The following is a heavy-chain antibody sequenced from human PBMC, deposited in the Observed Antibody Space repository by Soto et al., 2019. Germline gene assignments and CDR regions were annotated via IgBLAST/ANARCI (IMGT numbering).Heavy chain of an antibody. CDR1: GFTFSSYG. D-gene: IGHD3-3*01. V-gene: IGHV3-30*18. J-gene: IGHJ6*03. Sequence: PGGSLRLSCAASGFTFSSYGMHWVRQAPGKGLEWVAVISYDGSNKYYADSVKGRFTISRDNSKNTLYLQMNSLRAEDTAVYYCAKEANYDFWSGLYYYYYYMDVWGKGTTVTVS. CDR2: ISYDGSNK. CDR3: AKEANYDFWSGLYYYYYYMDV.